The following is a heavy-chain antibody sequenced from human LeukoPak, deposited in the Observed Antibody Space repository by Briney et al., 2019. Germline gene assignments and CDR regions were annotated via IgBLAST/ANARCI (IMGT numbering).Heavy chain of an antibody. V-gene: IGHV3-23*01. Sequence: GASLRLSCAASGFTFSNYAMSWVRQAPGKGLEWVSAITGSGGSTYYADSVKGRFTISRDNSKNTLYLQMNSLRAEDTAVYYCAKWGDYDVLTGYHDPDYWGQGTLVTVSS. CDR1: GFTFSNYA. J-gene: IGHJ4*02. D-gene: IGHD3-9*01. CDR2: ITGSGGST. CDR3: AKWGDYDVLTGYHDPDY.